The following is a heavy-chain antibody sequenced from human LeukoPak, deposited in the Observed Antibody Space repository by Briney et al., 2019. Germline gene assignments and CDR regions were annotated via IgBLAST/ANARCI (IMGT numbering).Heavy chain of an antibody. CDR3: AKGRTAYCSSTSCYTSDY. J-gene: IGHJ4*02. CDR2: ISGSGGST. D-gene: IGHD2-2*02. CDR1: GFTFSSYA. Sequence: PGASLRLSCAASGFTFSSYAMSWVRQAPGKGLEWVSAISGSGGSTYYADSVKGWFTISRDNSKNTLYLQMNSLRAEDTAVYYCAKGRTAYCSSTSCYTSDYWGQGTLVTVSS. V-gene: IGHV3-23*01.